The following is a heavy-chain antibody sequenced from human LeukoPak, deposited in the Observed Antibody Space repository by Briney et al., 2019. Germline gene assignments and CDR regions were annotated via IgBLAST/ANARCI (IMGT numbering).Heavy chain of an antibody. J-gene: IGHJ3*01. CDR1: GFTFSSYS. D-gene: IGHD3-10*01. V-gene: IGHV3-48*04. Sequence: GGSLRLSCAASGFTFSSYSMNWVRQAPGKGLEWVSYISSSSSTIYYADSVKGRLTISRDNAKNSLYLQMNSLRAEDTAVYYCASGSQGELLLGDYWGQGTMVTVSS. CDR3: ASGSQGELLLGDY. CDR2: ISSSSSTI.